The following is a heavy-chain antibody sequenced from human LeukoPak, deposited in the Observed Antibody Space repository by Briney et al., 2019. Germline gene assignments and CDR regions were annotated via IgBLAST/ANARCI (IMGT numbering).Heavy chain of an antibody. Sequence: SETPSLTCTVSGGSISSYYWSWIRQPPGKGLEWIGYIYTSGSTNYNPSLKSRVTISVDMSKNQFSLKLSSVTAADTAVYYCAREIEQLAASWFDPWGQGTLVTVSS. CDR3: AREIEQLAASWFDP. CDR1: GGSISSYY. D-gene: IGHD6-6*01. V-gene: IGHV4-4*09. CDR2: IYTSGST. J-gene: IGHJ5*02.